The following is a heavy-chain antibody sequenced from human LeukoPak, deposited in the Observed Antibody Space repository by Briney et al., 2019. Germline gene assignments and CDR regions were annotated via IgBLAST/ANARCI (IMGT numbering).Heavy chain of an antibody. J-gene: IGHJ4*02. Sequence: SETLSLTCTVSGYSISSGYYWGWIRQPPGKGLEWIGSIYHSGSTYYNPSLKSRVTISVDTSKNQFSLKLSSVTAADTAVYYCARGVGSSSWFDYWGQGTLVTVSS. CDR2: IYHSGST. D-gene: IGHD6-13*01. CDR1: GYSISSGYY. CDR3: ARGVGSSSWFDY. V-gene: IGHV4-38-2*02.